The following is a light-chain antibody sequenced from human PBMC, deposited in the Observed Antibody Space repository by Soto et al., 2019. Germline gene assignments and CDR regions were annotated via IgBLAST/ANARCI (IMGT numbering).Light chain of an antibody. J-gene: IGLJ1*01. Sequence: NFMLTQPYSVSGSPGKTVTISCTRSSGSIASYYVQWYQQRPGSAPTTVIYEDKQRPSGVPDRFSGSIDSSSNSASLTISGLETEDEADYYCHSYDSSNFVFGSGTKVTVL. CDR3: HSYDSSNFV. CDR1: SGSIASYY. CDR2: EDK. V-gene: IGLV6-57*04.